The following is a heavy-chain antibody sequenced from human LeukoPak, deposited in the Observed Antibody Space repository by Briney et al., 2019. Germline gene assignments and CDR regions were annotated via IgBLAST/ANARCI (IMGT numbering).Heavy chain of an antibody. CDR3: ARGWARYCSSTSCPSPYNWFDP. V-gene: IGHV1-69*04. J-gene: IGHJ5*02. D-gene: IGHD2-2*01. CDR1: GGTFSSYA. CDR2: IIPILGIA. Sequence: SVKVSCKASGGTFSSYAISWVRQAPGQGLEWMGRIIPILGIANYAQKFQGRVTITADKSTSTAYMELSSLRSEDTAVYYCARGWARYCSSTSCPSPYNWFDPWGQGTLVTVSS.